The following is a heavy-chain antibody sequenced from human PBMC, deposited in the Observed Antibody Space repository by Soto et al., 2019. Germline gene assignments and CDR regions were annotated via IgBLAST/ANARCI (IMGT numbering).Heavy chain of an antibody. CDR2: ISGSGGST. CDR3: AKCPDFWSGYYTAARYYFDY. D-gene: IGHD3-3*01. J-gene: IGHJ4*02. Sequence: GVSLRLSCAASGFTFSSYAMSWVRQAPGKGLEWVSAISGSGGSTYYADSVKGRFTISRDNSKNTLYLQMNSLRAEDTAVYYCAKCPDFWSGYYTAARYYFDYWGQGTLVTVSS. CDR1: GFTFSSYA. V-gene: IGHV3-23*01.